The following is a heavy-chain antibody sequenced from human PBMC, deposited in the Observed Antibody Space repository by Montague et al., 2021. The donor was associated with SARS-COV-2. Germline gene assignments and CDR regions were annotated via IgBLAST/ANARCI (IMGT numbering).Heavy chain of an antibody. CDR3: ARDVSFGRFDY. D-gene: IGHD3-10*01. CDR2: IKQDGSDT. Sequence: SLRLSCAASAFTFSNYWMDWVRQAPGKGLEWVASIKQDGSDTYYVDSVKGRFTISRDNAKNSLYLRLNSLRAEDTALYYCARDVSFGRFDYWGLGTLVTVSS. J-gene: IGHJ4*02. CDR1: AFTFSNYW. V-gene: IGHV3-7*03.